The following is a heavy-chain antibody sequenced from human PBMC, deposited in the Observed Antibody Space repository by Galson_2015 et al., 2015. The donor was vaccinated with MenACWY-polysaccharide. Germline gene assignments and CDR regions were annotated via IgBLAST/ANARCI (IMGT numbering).Heavy chain of an antibody. CDR1: GDSVSSDSAA. D-gene: IGHD1-26*01. CDR3: AREPKQLPSPYSYYFLMDV. V-gene: IGHV6-1*01. J-gene: IGHJ6*03. Sequence: CAISGDSVSSDSAAWNWIRESPSRDLEWLGRTYYRSKWNNDYAVSVKGRITITPDTSNSQVSLQLLSVTPEDTGIYFCAREPKQLPSPYSYYFLMDVWGKGTAVIVSS. CDR2: TYYRSKWNN.